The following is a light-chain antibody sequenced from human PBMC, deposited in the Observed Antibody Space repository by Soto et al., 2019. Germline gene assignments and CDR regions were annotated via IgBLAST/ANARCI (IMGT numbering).Light chain of an antibody. V-gene: IGKV3-20*01. Sequence: ESVLTQSPGTLSLSPGQRATLSCRASQSVSSNYLAWYQQKPGQAPRLLIYGASTRATGIPDRFSGSGSGTDFTLTISRLEPEDSAVYYCQQYGSSPTWTFDQGPKVEIK. CDR2: GAS. CDR3: QQYGSSPTWT. CDR1: QSVSSNY. J-gene: IGKJ1*01.